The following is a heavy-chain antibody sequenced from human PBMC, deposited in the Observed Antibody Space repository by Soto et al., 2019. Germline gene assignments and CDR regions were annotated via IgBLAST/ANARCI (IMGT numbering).Heavy chain of an antibody. CDR2: IIPIFGIA. V-gene: IGHV1-69*08. J-gene: IGHJ6*02. D-gene: IGHD2-2*01. CDR3: AREDRDRETGLVPAAIDGMDV. CDR1: GGTFSRYS. Sequence: QVQLVQSGAEVKKPGSSVKVSCKASGGTFSRYSITWVRQAPGHGLEWIGRIIPIFGIASYAQKFQGRVTITADESTSXAXMXXSSLRSDDTAVYYCAREDRDRETGLVPAAIDGMDVWGQATTVTVSS.